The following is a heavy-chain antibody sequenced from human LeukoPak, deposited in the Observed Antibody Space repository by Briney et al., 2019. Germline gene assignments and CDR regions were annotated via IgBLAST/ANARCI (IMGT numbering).Heavy chain of an antibody. CDR1: GGSISSYY. J-gene: IGHJ4*02. D-gene: IGHD3-3*01. CDR3: ASHPTRSTIFGED. Sequence: SETLSLTCTVSGGSISSYYWSWIRQPPGKGLEWIGYIYYSGSTRYNPSLKCRATISVDTSKNQFSLKLTSVSAADTAVYYCASHPTRSTIFGEDWGQGTLVTVSS. V-gene: IGHV4-59*08. CDR2: IYYSGST.